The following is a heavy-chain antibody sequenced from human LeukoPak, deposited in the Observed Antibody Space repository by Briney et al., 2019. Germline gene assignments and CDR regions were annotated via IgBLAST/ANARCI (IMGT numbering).Heavy chain of an antibody. J-gene: IGHJ6*02. Sequence: PSETLSLTCAVYGGSFSGYYWSWIRQPPGKGLEWIGEINHSGSTNYDPSLKSRVTISVDTSKNQSSLKLSSVTAADTAVYYCARDTWTGPPIGYYYGMDVWGQGTTVTVSS. V-gene: IGHV4-34*01. CDR1: GGSFSGYY. CDR3: ARDTWTGPPIGYYYGMDV. D-gene: IGHD3/OR15-3a*01. CDR2: INHSGST.